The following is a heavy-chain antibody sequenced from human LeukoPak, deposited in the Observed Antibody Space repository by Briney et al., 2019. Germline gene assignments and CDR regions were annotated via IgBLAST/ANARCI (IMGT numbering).Heavy chain of an antibody. J-gene: IGHJ4*02. D-gene: IGHD4-17*01. Sequence: GTSLRLSCAASGFPFSDYGMYWVRQAPGKGLEWLAVISHDGSNKYYTDSVKGRFTISRDNSRNTLYLQMNSLRAEDTAVYYCAKEIWPTVTIPGRTYFDYWGQGTLVIVSS. CDR2: ISHDGSNK. CDR3: AKEIWPTVTIPGRTYFDY. V-gene: IGHV3-30*18. CDR1: GFPFSDYG.